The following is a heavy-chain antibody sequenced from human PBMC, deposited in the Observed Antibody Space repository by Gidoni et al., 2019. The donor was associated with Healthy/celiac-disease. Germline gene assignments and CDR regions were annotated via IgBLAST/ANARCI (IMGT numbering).Heavy chain of an antibody. J-gene: IGHJ3*02. V-gene: IGHV3-9*01. Sequence: GLVQTGRSLRLSCAASGFTFDDYAMHWVRQAPGKDREWVSGISCNSGSIGYADSVKCRFTISRDNSKNSLYLQMNSLIAEDTALYYCAKDLGSSSGYGAFDIWGQGTMVTVSS. D-gene: IGHD3-22*01. CDR3: AKDLGSSSGYGAFDI. CDR1: GFTFDDYA. CDR2: ISCNSGSI.